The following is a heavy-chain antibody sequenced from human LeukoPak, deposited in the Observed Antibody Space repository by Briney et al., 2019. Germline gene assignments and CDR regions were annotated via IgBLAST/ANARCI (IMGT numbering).Heavy chain of an antibody. CDR1: GVSFNSHY. D-gene: IGHD1-14*01. CDR2: VHHSENS. CDR3: ARGSTGQYDP. J-gene: IGHJ5*02. Sequence: SETLSLTCSVSGVSFNSHYWSWIRQSPGKGLEWIAYVHHSENSNNNPSLKRRFTTSVDTSRNHFSLKLTAVTAADTAIYYCARGSTGQYDPWGQGILVTASS. V-gene: IGHV4-59*11.